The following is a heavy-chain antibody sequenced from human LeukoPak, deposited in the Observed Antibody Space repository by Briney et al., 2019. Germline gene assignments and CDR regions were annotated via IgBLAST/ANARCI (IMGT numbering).Heavy chain of an antibody. Sequence: PGGSLRLSCAASGFTFSTYAMSWVRRAPGKGLEWVSGISGSGGSTNYADSVKGRFTISRDNSKNTLYLQMNSLRVEDTAVYYCARYCSSTSCYGGRWLDPWGQGTLVTVSS. CDR2: ISGSGGST. CDR1: GFTFSTYA. J-gene: IGHJ5*02. D-gene: IGHD2-2*01. CDR3: ARYCSSTSCYGGRWLDP. V-gene: IGHV3-23*01.